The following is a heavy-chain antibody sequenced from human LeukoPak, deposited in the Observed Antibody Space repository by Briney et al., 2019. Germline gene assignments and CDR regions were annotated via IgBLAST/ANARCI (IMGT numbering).Heavy chain of an antibody. D-gene: IGHD6-13*01. CDR2: IKQDGSEK. J-gene: IGHJ5*01. Sequence: PGGSLRLSCAASEFTFSTYLMTWVRLAPGKGLEWVANIKQDGSEKYYADSVRGRFTISRDDGKKSLYLQMNSLRVEDTAVYYCAGERPSSSWYDFWGQGTLVTVSS. CDR1: EFTFSTYL. CDR3: AGERPSSSWYDF. V-gene: IGHV3-7*01.